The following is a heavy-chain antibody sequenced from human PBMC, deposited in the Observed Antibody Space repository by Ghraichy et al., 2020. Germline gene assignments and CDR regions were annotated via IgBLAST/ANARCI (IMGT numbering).Heavy chain of an antibody. CDR1: GFTFSSYW. CDR2: IKQDGSEK. J-gene: IGHJ4*02. Sequence: GESLNISCAASGFTFSSYWMSWVRQAPGKGLEWVANIKQDGSEKYYVDSVKGRFTISRDNAKNSLYLQMNSLRDEDTAVYYCARDGVTMIVAFDYWGQGTLVTVSS. CDR3: ARDGVTMIVAFDY. V-gene: IGHV3-7*01. D-gene: IGHD3-22*01.